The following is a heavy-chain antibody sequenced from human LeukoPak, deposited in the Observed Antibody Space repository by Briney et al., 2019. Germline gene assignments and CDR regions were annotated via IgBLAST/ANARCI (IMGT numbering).Heavy chain of an antibody. Sequence: GGSLRLSCAASGFNFNSYTMNWVRQAPGKGLQWVANILASGSPTYYADSVKGRFIISRDNSKNTLYLQMNSLRVEDTAVYYCARDMDVVGASVDYWGQGTLVTVSS. D-gene: IGHD1-26*01. J-gene: IGHJ4*02. CDR1: GFNFNSYT. CDR3: ARDMDVVGASVDY. CDR2: ILASGSPT. V-gene: IGHV3-23*05.